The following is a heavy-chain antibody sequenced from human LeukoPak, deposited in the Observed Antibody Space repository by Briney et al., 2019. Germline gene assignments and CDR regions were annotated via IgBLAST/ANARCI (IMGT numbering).Heavy chain of an antibody. CDR1: GFTFSSHW. V-gene: IGHV3-74*01. J-gene: IGHJ4*02. Sequence: QPGGSLRLSCAASGFTFSSHWMRWVRQAPGKGLVWVSRIKDDGSHTNYADSVKGRFTISRDNAKNTLSLQMNSLRAEDTAVYYCARGSGIITGIDEWGQGTLVTVSS. CDR3: ARGSGIITGIDE. D-gene: IGHD6-25*01. CDR2: IKDDGSHT.